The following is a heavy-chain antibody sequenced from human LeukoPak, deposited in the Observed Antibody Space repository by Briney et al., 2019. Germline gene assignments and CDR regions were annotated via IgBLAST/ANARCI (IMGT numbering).Heavy chain of an antibody. CDR3: ARDFSQYYYGSGSYYLSRRFDY. D-gene: IGHD3-10*01. Sequence: PGRSLRLSCAASGFTFSRYGMHWVRQAPGKGLEWVTAISYDGSNKYYADSVKGRFTISRDNAKNSLYLQMNSLRAEDTAVYYCARDFSQYYYGSGSYYLSRRFDYWGQGTLVTVSS. J-gene: IGHJ4*02. V-gene: IGHV3-30*04. CDR1: GFTFSRYG. CDR2: ISYDGSNK.